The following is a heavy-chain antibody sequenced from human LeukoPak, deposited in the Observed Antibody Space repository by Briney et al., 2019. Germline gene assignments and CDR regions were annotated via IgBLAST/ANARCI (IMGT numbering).Heavy chain of an antibody. J-gene: IGHJ3*02. CDR3: AKEITGDPYAFDI. V-gene: IGHV3-30*02. CDR1: GFTYSSYG. D-gene: IGHD7-27*01. CDR2: IRYDGSNK. Sequence: GGSLRLSCAASGFTYSSYGMHWVRQAPGKGLEWVAFIRYDGSNKYYADSVKGRFTISRDNSKNTLYLQMNSLRAEDTAVYYCAKEITGDPYAFDIWGQGTMVTVSS.